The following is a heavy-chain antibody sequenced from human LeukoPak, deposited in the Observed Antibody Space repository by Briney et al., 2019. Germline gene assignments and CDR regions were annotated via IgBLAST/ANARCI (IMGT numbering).Heavy chain of an antibody. V-gene: IGHV1-18*01. D-gene: IGHD3-3*01. CDR2: ISAYNGNT. Sequence: GASVKVSCKASGYTFTSYGISWVRQAPGQGLEWMGWISAYNGNTNYAQKLQGRVTMTTDTSTSTAYMELRSLRSDDTAVYYCARGDWRAYYDFWSGYYLSAYMDVWGKGTTVTVSS. J-gene: IGHJ6*03. CDR3: ARGDWRAYYDFWSGYYLSAYMDV. CDR1: GYTFTSYG.